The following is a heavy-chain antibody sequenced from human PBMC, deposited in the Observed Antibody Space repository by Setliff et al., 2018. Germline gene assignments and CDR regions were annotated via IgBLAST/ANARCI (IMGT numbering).Heavy chain of an antibody. CDR2: ISYDGSNK. V-gene: IGHV3-30-3*01. CDR3: AKGRALVDY. CDR1: GFTFSSYA. Sequence: PGGSLRLSCAASGFTFSSYAMHWVRQAPGKGLEWVAVISYDGSNKYYADSVKGRFTISRDNSKNTLYLQMNSLRAEDTAVYYCAKGRALVDYWGQGTLVTVSS. J-gene: IGHJ4*02.